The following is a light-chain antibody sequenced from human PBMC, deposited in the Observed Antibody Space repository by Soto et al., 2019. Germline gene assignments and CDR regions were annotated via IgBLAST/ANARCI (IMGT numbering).Light chain of an antibody. CDR1: QSVSNN. CDR3: HQYNTWSPLA. V-gene: IGKV3-15*01. Sequence: ELVMTQSPATLSVSPGERATLSCRASQSVSNNLAWYQQKPGQAPRLLIFGASTRATGIPARFSGSGSGTEFTLTISSLQSEDFAVYYCHQYNTWSPLAFGGGTKVETK. J-gene: IGKJ4*01. CDR2: GAS.